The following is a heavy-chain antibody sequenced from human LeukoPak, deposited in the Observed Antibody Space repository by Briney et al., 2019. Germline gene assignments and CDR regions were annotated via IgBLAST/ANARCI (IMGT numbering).Heavy chain of an antibody. CDR2: IYPGDSDI. CDR3: AIRGYRIPVAGPKSAYSYYGMDV. CDR1: GYSFTSYW. D-gene: IGHD6-19*01. V-gene: IGHV5-51*01. J-gene: IGHJ6*02. Sequence: HGESLKISCKGSGYSFTSYWIAWVRQLPGKGLEWMGIIYPGDSDIRYSPSFQGQVTISADKSIRTAYLQWSSLKASDTAMYYCAIRGYRIPVAGPKSAYSYYGMDVWGQGTTVTVSS.